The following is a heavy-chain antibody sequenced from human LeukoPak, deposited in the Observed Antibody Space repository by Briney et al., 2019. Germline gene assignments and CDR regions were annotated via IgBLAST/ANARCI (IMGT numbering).Heavy chain of an antibody. CDR1: GFTFDDYA. Sequence: GGSLRLSCAASGFTFDDYAMHWVRQAPGKGLEWVSGTSWNSGSIVYADSVKGRFTISRDNAKNSLYLQMNSLRAEDTALYYCARGRKGYYYYMDVWGKGTTVTVSS. V-gene: IGHV3-9*01. CDR3: ARGRKGYYYYMDV. CDR2: TSWNSGSI. J-gene: IGHJ6*03.